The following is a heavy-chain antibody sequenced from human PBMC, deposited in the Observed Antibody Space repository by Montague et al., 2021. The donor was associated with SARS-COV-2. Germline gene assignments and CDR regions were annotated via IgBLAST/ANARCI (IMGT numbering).Heavy chain of an antibody. CDR1: GGSFSGYY. CDR3: VRARITMVREVRNGGSNWFDP. V-gene: IGHV4-34*01. Sequence: SETLSLTCAVYGGSFSGYYWSWIRQPPGKGLEWIGEINHSGSTNYNPSLKSRVTISVDTSKNQFSLKLSSVTAADTAVYYCVRARITMVREVRNGGSNWFDPWGQGTMVTVSS. CDR2: INHSGST. J-gene: IGHJ5*02. D-gene: IGHD3-10*01.